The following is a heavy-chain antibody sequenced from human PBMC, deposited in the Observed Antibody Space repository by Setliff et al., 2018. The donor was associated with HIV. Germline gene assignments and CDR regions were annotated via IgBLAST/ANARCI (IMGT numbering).Heavy chain of an antibody. D-gene: IGHD3-16*01. CDR3: ARGGAVSADFDS. CDR2: IYYDGRT. V-gene: IGHV4-39*07. Sequence: PSETLSLTCTVSGGSIRTGAYYWGWIRQPPGKGLEWIGSIYYDGRTFYKPSLKSRLPISVDTSKNQFSLSLNSVTAADTAVYFCARGGAVSADFDSWGQGTLVTVSS. J-gene: IGHJ5*01. CDR1: GGSIRTGAYY.